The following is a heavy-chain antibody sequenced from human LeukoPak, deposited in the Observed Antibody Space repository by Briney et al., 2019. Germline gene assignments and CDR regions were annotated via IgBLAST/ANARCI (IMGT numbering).Heavy chain of an antibody. Sequence: GGSLRLSCAASGFTFSSYEMNWVREAPGKGLEWVSYISSSGSTIYYADSVKGRFTISRDNAKNSLYLQMNSLRAEDTAVYYCARGIAARPAYWGQGTLVTVSS. CDR3: ARGIAARPAY. J-gene: IGHJ4*02. CDR1: GFTFSSYE. CDR2: ISSSGSTI. D-gene: IGHD6-6*01. V-gene: IGHV3-48*03.